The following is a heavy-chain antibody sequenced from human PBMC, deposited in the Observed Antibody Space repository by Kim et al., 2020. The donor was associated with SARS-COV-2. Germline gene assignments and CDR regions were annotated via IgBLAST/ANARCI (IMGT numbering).Heavy chain of an antibody. Sequence: GGSLRLSCAASGFTFSSYSMNWVRQAQGKGLEWVSYITSSTTIYYADSVKGRFTISRDNAKNSLYLQMNSLRDEDTAVYYCARHSYGNYYFDYWGQGTLVTVSS. D-gene: IGHD5-18*01. CDR1: GFTFSSYS. CDR2: ITSSTTI. J-gene: IGHJ4*02. V-gene: IGHV3-48*02. CDR3: ARHSYGNYYFDY.